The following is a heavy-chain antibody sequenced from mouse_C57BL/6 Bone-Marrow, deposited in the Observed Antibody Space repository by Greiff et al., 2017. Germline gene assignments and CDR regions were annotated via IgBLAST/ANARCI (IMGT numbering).Heavy chain of an antibody. J-gene: IGHJ3*01. CDR3: ARRYDYDPFAY. Sequence: EVQLVESGGDLVKPGGSLKLSCAASGFTFSSYGMSWVRQTPDKRLEWVATISSGGSYTYYPDSVKGRFTISRDNAKNTRYLQLRSLTSEDTAMYYCARRYDYDPFAYWGQGTLVTVSA. CDR2: ISSGGSYT. CDR1: GFTFSSYG. D-gene: IGHD2-4*01. V-gene: IGHV5-6*01.